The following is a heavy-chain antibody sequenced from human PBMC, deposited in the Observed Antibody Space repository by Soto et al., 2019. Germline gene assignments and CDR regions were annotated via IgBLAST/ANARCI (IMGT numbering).Heavy chain of an antibody. D-gene: IGHD6-13*01. CDR3: AIGQRRYSSSWTYYYYYMDV. Sequence: ASVKVSCKASGYTFTSYDINWVRQATGQGLEWMGWMNPNSGNTGYAQKFQGRVTMTRNTSISTAYMELSSLRSEDTAVYYFAIGQRRYSSSWTYYYYYMDVWGKGTTVTVSS. J-gene: IGHJ6*03. V-gene: IGHV1-8*01. CDR1: GYTFTSYD. CDR2: MNPNSGNT.